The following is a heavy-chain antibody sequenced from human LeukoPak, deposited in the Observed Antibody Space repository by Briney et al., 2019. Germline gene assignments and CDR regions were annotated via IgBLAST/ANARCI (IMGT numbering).Heavy chain of an antibody. CDR1: GYAFTNFG. J-gene: IGHJ4*02. CDR2: ISAYNGNT. Sequence: ASVKVSCKASGYAFTNFGISWVRQAPGQGLEWMGWISAYNGNTNYAQKLQGRVTMATDTSTSTAYMELRSLRSDDTAVYYCARDSYDSSGYLFDYWGQGTLVTVSS. CDR3: ARDSYDSSGYLFDY. V-gene: IGHV1-18*01. D-gene: IGHD3-22*01.